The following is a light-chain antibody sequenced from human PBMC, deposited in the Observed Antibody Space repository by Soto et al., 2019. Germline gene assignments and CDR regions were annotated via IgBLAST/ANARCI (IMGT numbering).Light chain of an antibody. CDR2: DAS. CDR3: QQRSNWPPWT. V-gene: IGKV3-11*01. Sequence: EIVLTQSPATLSLSPGERATRSCRASQSVSRYLAWYQQKPGQAPRLLIYDASNRATGIPARFSGSGSGTDFTLTISRLEPEDFAVYYCQQRSNWPPWTFGQGTKLEIK. J-gene: IGKJ2*02. CDR1: QSVSRY.